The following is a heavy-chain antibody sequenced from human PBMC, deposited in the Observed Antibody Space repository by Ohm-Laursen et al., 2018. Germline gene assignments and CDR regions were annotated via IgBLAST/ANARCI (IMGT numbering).Heavy chain of an antibody. J-gene: IGHJ4*02. CDR1: GDNFTKYW. V-gene: IGHV5-51*01. Sequence: GESLKISCKGSGDNFTKYWIAWVRQMPGKGLEWMGIIYPGDSDTRYSPSFQGQVTISADKSVSTAFLQWSSLKASDTAIYYCARHANHDYLYFDYWGRGTLVTVSS. CDR3: ARHANHDYLYFDY. CDR2: IYPGDSDT. D-gene: IGHD4-11*01.